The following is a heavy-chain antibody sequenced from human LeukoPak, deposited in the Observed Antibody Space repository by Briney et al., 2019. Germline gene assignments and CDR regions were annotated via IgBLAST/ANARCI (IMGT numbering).Heavy chain of an antibody. Sequence: SETLSLTCTVSGGPISSSSYYWGWIRQPPGKGLEWIGSIYYSGSTYYNPSLKSRVTISVDTSKNQFSLKLSSVTAADTAVYYCARRSRETYYFDYWGQGTLVTVSS. J-gene: IGHJ4*02. V-gene: IGHV4-39*01. CDR3: ARRSRETYYFDY. CDR2: IYYSGST. CDR1: GGPISSSSYY.